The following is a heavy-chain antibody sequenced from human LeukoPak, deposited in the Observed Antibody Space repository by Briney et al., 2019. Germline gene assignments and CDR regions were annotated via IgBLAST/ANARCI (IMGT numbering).Heavy chain of an antibody. V-gene: IGHV3-30*02. CDR2: MRNDGSRK. CDR3: AIAVAGTGTYFDY. D-gene: IGHD6-19*01. Sequence: SGGSLRLSCAASGFTFSNYGMHWVRQAPGKGLEWVAFMRNDGSRKSSADSVKGRFTISRDNSKKTVYLEMNSLRAEDTAVYYCAIAVAGTGTYFDYWGQGTLVTVSS. CDR1: GFTFSNYG. J-gene: IGHJ4*02.